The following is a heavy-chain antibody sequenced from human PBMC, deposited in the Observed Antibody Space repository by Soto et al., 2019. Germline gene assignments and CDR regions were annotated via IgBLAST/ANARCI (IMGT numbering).Heavy chain of an antibody. D-gene: IGHD3-16*01. CDR3: ARPTWRGSPAYFHY. Sequence: GGALRRSCAASGLSFSDYDMSWIRQAPGKGLEWLGYISASGTTISIADSVKGRFTISRDNAKNSLYLHMNSLRVDDAAVYYCARPTWRGSPAYFHYWGRGTLVTVSS. CDR2: ISASGTTI. CDR1: GLSFSDYD. V-gene: IGHV3-11*01. J-gene: IGHJ4*02.